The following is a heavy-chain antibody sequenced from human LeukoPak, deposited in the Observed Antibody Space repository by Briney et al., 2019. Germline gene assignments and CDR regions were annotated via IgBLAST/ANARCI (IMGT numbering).Heavy chain of an antibody. J-gene: IGHJ4*02. D-gene: IGHD5-18*01. CDR3: ARGAGIQLWLPFDY. Sequence: DSVRGRFTIPRDNSKNTLYLQMNSLRAEDTAVYYCARGAGIQLWLPFDYWGQGTLVTVSS. V-gene: IGHV3-30*01.